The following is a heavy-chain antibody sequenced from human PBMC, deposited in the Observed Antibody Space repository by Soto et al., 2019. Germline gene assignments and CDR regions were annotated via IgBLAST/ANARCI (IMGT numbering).Heavy chain of an antibody. CDR1: GGSISSSNW. J-gene: IGHJ4*02. CDR3: ARGGGSYSSSWYADY. Sequence: SETLSLTCAVSGGSISSSNWWSWVRQPPGKGLEWIGEIYHSGSTNYNPSLKSRVTISVDKSKNQFSLKLSSVTAADTAVYYCARGGGSYSSSWYADYWGQGTLVTVSS. CDR2: IYHSGST. V-gene: IGHV4-4*02. D-gene: IGHD6-13*01.